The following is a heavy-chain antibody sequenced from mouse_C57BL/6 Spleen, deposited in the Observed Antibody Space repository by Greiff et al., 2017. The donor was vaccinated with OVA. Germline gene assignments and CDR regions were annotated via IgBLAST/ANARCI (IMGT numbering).Heavy chain of an antibody. CDR3: ARHPRGGGFDY. CDR1: GFTFSSYG. CDR2: ISSGGSYT. Sequence: DVMLVESGGDLVKPGGSLKLSCAASGFTFSSYGMSWVRQTPDKRLEWVATISSGGSYTYYPDSVKGRFTISRDNAKNTLYLQMSSLKSEDTAMYYCARHPRGGGFDYWGQGTTLTVSS. D-gene: IGHD3-3*01. V-gene: IGHV5-6*02. J-gene: IGHJ2*01.